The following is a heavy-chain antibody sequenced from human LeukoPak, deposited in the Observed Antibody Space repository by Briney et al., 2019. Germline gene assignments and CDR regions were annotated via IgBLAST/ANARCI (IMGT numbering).Heavy chain of an antibody. V-gene: IGHV4-34*01. CDR1: GGSFSGYY. D-gene: IGHD6-13*01. J-gene: IGHJ4*02. Sequence: SETLSLTCAVYGGSFSGYYWSWVRQPPGKGLEWIGEINHSGSTNYNPSLKSRVTISVDTSKNQFSLKLSSVTAADTAVYYCARVPGGAAAGTTFDYWGQGTLVTVSS. CDR3: ARVPGGAAAGTTFDY. CDR2: INHSGST.